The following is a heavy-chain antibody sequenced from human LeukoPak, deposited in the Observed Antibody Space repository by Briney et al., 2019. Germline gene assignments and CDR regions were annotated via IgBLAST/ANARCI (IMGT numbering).Heavy chain of an antibody. Sequence: PGGSLRLSCAASGFTFSSYDMHWVRQATGKGLEWVSAIGTAGDTYYPGSVKGRFTISRENAKNSSYLQMNSLRAGDTAVYYCARSVAVAGTRLYYGMDVWGQGTTVTVSS. CDR2: IGTAGDT. J-gene: IGHJ6*02. CDR3: ARSVAVAGTRLYYGMDV. V-gene: IGHV3-13*01. D-gene: IGHD6-19*01. CDR1: GFTFSSYD.